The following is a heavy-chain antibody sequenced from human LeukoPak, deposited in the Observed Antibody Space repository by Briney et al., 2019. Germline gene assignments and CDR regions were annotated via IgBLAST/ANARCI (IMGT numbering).Heavy chain of an antibody. CDR2: ISSIGGTT. D-gene: IGHD2-21*01. Sequence: PGGSLRLSCAASGFTFSTYAPHWVRQVPGKGLEYVSAISSIGGTTYYANSVKGRFTISRDNSKNTLYLQMGSLKPEDTAVYYCARVGDNTAFDYWGQGTLVTVSS. CDR3: ARVGDNTAFDY. V-gene: IGHV3-64*01. CDR1: GFTFSTYA. J-gene: IGHJ4*02.